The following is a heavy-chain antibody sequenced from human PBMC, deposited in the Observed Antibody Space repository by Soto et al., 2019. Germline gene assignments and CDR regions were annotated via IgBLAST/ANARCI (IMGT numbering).Heavy chain of an antibody. V-gene: IGHV1-2*02. CDR2: INPNSGGT. CDR3: ARKGDSSGWYSPYYYYYGMGV. Sequence: ASVKVSCKASGYTFTGYYMHWVRQAPGQGLEWMGWINPNSGGTNYAQKFQGRVTMTRDTSISTAYMELSRLRSDDTAVYYCARKGDSSGWYSPYYYYYGMGVWGQGTTVTVSS. CDR1: GYTFTGYY. D-gene: IGHD6-19*01. J-gene: IGHJ6*02.